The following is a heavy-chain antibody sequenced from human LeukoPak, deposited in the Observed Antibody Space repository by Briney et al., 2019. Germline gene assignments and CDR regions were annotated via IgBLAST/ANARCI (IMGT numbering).Heavy chain of an antibody. D-gene: IGHD4-17*01. CDR1: GFTFSSYT. Sequence: GGTLRLSCAASGFTFSSYTMNWVRQAPGKGLEWVSAISSSSSYIYYADSVRGRFTISRHNAKRSLYLQMNSLRAEDTAVYYCARDLGGYGDYGTNFDYWGQGTLVTVSS. CDR2: ISSSSSYI. J-gene: IGHJ4*02. V-gene: IGHV3-21*01. CDR3: ARDLGGYGDYGTNFDY.